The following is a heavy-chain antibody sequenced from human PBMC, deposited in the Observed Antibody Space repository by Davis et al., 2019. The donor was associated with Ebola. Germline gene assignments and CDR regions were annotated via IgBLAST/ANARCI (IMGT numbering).Heavy chain of an antibody. CDR3: AKDGSAMIDYYFDY. D-gene: IGHD2-2*01. V-gene: IGHV3-30*18. Sequence: GESLKISCAASGFSLSTYVMHWVRQAPGKGLEWVAVISHDGSRRYYADSVKGRFTISRDNSTNTLYLQMNSLRAGDTAVYYCAKDGSAMIDYYFDYWGQGTLVTVSS. CDR2: ISHDGSRR. J-gene: IGHJ4*02. CDR1: GFSLSTYV.